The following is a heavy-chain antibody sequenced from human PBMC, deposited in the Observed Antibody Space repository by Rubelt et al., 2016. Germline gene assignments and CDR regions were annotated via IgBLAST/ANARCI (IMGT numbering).Heavy chain of an antibody. Sequence: QLQLQESGPGLVKPSETLSLTCIVSGGSISSSSYYWDWIRQPPGKGLEWIGSIYHSGSTYYNPPLKRRVTISVDTSKNQFSLKLSSVTTSDTAVYYCARASTLFGHFDYWGQGTLVTVSS. CDR3: ARASTLFGHFDY. CDR2: IYHSGST. J-gene: IGHJ4*02. V-gene: IGHV4-39*01. D-gene: IGHD3-10*02. CDR1: GGSISSSSYY.